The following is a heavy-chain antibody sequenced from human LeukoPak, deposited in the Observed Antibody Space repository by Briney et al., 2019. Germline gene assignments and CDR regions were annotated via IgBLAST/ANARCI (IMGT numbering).Heavy chain of an antibody. Sequence: GGSLRLSCAASGFTFSSYSMNWVRQAPGKGLVWVARMNSDGSSTNYADSVKGRFTISRDNAKNTLYLQMNSLRVEDTAVYYCARGTSRPVGNFDLWGRGTLVTVSS. CDR3: ARGTSRPVGNFDL. CDR2: MNSDGSST. D-gene: IGHD1-26*01. V-gene: IGHV3-74*01. J-gene: IGHJ2*01. CDR1: GFTFSSYS.